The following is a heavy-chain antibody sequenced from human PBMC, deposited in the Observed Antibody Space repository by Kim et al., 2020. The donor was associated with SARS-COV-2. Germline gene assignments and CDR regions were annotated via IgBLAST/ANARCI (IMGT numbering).Heavy chain of an antibody. CDR1: GFTFNNYG. V-gene: IGHV3-30*18. Sequence: GGSLRLSCAASGFTFNNYGMHWVRQAPGKGLEWVAVISYDGSDKYYADSVKGRFTMSRDNSKNTVYLQMNSLRVDDTAMYYCAKQFLRQGALYDFWGRGTLVSVSS. J-gene: IGHJ2*01. CDR3: AKQFLRQGALYDF. CDR2: ISYDGSDK. D-gene: IGHD2-2*02.